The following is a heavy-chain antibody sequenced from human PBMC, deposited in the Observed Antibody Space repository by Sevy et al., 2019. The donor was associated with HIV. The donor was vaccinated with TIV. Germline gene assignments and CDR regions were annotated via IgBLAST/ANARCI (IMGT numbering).Heavy chain of an antibody. CDR1: GYTFTNYG. V-gene: IGHV7-4-1*01. D-gene: IGHD3-9*01. Sequence: ASVKVSCKGPGYTFTNYGLIWVRQAPGHGLEYMGRINTNSGNPTFAPGFAGRFVFSLDTSVSTAFLQIDSLKAEDTALYYCARAHYNYFDTWGQGSLVTVSS. J-gene: IGHJ4*02. CDR2: INTNSGNP. CDR3: ARAHYNYFDT.